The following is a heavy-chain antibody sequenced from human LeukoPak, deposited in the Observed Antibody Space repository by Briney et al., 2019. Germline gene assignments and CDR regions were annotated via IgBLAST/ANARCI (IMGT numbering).Heavy chain of an antibody. Sequence: EASVKVSCKASGYTFTSYDINWVRQATGQGLEWMGWMNPNSGNTGYAQKFQGRVTMTRNTSISTAYMELSSLRSEDTAVYYCARTRLRSYLAYCGGDCYSGDAFDIWGQGTMVTVSS. V-gene: IGHV1-8*01. CDR1: GYTFTSYD. D-gene: IGHD2-21*02. CDR2: MNPNSGNT. J-gene: IGHJ3*02. CDR3: ARTRLRSYLAYCGGDCYSGDAFDI.